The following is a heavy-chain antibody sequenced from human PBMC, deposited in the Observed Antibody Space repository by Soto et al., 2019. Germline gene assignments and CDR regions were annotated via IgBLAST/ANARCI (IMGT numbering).Heavy chain of an antibody. Sequence: SVKVSCKASGGTFSSYTISWVRQAPGQGLEWMGRIIPILGIATYAQNFQGRVAMTRDTSTSTVYMELSSLRSEDTAVYYCARRDCFSSSCYFKYWGQGTLVTVSS. V-gene: IGHV1-69*02. D-gene: IGHD2-2*01. CDR2: IIPILGIA. CDR1: GGTFSSYT. CDR3: ARRDCFSSSCYFKY. J-gene: IGHJ4*02.